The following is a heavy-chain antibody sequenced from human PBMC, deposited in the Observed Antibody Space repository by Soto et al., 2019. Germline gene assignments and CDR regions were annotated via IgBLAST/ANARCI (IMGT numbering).Heavy chain of an antibody. CDR3: ARDVVVPAAIEYYYYGMDV. CDR1: GGSISSGGYY. J-gene: IGHJ6*02. Sequence: QVQLQESGPGLVKPSQTLSLTCTVSGGSISSGGYYWSWIRQHPGKGLEWIGYIYYSGSTYYNPSLKSRVTISVDTSKNQFSLKLSSVTAADTAVYYCARDVVVPAAIEYYYYGMDVWGQGTTVTVSS. CDR2: IYYSGST. V-gene: IGHV4-31*03. D-gene: IGHD2-2*01.